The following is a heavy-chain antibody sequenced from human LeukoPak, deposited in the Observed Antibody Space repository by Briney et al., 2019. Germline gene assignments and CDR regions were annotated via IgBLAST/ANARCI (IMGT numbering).Heavy chain of an antibody. V-gene: IGHV1-2*02. D-gene: IGHD6-13*01. Sequence: GASVKVSCKASGYTFPDAYVHWVRQAPGQGLEWMGWINPNSGGTNYAQKFQGRVTMTRDTSISTAYMELSRLRSDDTAVYCCARVASQQLGTGGYWGQGTLVTVSS. J-gene: IGHJ4*02. CDR2: INPNSGGT. CDR1: GYTFPDAY. CDR3: ARVASQQLGTGGY.